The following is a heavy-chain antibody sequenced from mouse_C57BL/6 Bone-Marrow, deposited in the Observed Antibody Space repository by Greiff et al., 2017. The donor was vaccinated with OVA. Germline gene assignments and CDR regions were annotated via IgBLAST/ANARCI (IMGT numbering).Heavy chain of an antibody. CDR3: AIDPLYYGSSYWYFDD. Sequence: EVMLVESGGGLVKPGGSLKLSCAASGFTFSSYAMSWVRQTPGKRLEWVATISDGGSYTYYQDNVKGRSTMSRDNATNNLYLQTSHLTSEDTAMYYCAIDPLYYGSSYWYFDDWGTGTTVTVSS. CDR2: ISDGGSYT. V-gene: IGHV5-4*01. J-gene: IGHJ1*03. CDR1: GFTFSSYA. D-gene: IGHD1-1*01.